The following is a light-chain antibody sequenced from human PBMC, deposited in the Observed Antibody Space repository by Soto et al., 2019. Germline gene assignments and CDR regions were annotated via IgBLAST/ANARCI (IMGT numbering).Light chain of an antibody. Sequence: QSVLTQPASVSGSPGQSITISCTGTSSDVGGYNYVSWYQQHPGKAPKLMIYDVNNRPSGVSNRFSGSKSGNTASLTISGRQAEDEADYYCSSYTGSSTYVVFGGGTQLTVL. J-gene: IGLJ2*01. CDR2: DVN. CDR3: SSYTGSSTYVV. CDR1: SSDVGGYNY. V-gene: IGLV2-14*01.